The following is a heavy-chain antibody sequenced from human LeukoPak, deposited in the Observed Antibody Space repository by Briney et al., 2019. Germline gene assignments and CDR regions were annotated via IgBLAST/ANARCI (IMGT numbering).Heavy chain of an antibody. CDR2: INHSGST. Sequence: NPSETLSLTCAVYGGSFSGYYWSWIRQPPGKGLEWIGEINHSGSTNYNPSLKSRVTISVDTSKNQFSLKLSSVTAADTAVYYCAREMGSGSEFDYWGQGTLVTVSS. CDR3: AREMGSGSEFDY. D-gene: IGHD6-19*01. V-gene: IGHV4-34*01. J-gene: IGHJ4*02. CDR1: GGSFSGYY.